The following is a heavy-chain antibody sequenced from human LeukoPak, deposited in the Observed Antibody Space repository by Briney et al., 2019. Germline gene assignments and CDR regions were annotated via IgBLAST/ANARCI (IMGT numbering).Heavy chain of an antibody. CDR3: AKSSSSWSYYFNY. V-gene: IGHV3-23*01. J-gene: IGHJ4*02. Sequence: PGGSLRLSSAASGFTFSGYAMAWVRQAPGKGLEWVSSITITGSSPSYADSVKGRFTVSRDNSKNTLYLQMNSLRAEDTAVYFCAKSSSSWSYYFNYWGQGTLVTVSS. CDR2: ITITGSSP. D-gene: IGHD6-13*01. CDR1: GFTFSGYA.